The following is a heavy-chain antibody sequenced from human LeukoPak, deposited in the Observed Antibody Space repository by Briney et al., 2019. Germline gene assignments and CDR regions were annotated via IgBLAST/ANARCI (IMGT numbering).Heavy chain of an antibody. V-gene: IGHV3-74*01. Sequence: GGSLRLSCAASGNYWMHWVRQAPGKGLVWVSHINSDGSWTSYADSVKGRFTISRDNSKNTLYLQMNSLRAEDTAVYYCAKSGTRITMVRGVLSYYYYGMDVWGQGTTVTVSS. D-gene: IGHD3-10*01. CDR2: INSDGSWT. CDR3: AKSGTRITMVRGVLSYYYYGMDV. CDR1: GNYW. J-gene: IGHJ6*02.